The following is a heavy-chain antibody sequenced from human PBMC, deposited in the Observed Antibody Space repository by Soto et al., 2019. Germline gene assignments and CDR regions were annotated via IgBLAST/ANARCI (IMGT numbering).Heavy chain of an antibody. D-gene: IGHD5-18*01. J-gene: IGHJ4*02. CDR3: ARGGDRNFDY. CDR1: GFTFSSYS. V-gene: IGHV3-48*01. Sequence: EVQLVESGGGLVQPGGSLRLSCAASGFTFSSYSMNWVRQAPGKGLEWISYISSSSNTIYYADSMKGRFTISRDNARNSLYLQMNGLRAEDTAVNYCARGGDRNFDYWGQGTLVNVSS. CDR2: ISSSSNTI.